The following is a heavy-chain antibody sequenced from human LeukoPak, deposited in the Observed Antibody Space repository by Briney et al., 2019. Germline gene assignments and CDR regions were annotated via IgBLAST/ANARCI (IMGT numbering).Heavy chain of an antibody. Sequence: GESLKISCKGSGYSFTSYWIGWVRQMPGKGLEWMGIIYPGDSDTRYSPSFQGQVTFSMDMSINTAYLQWGGLKASDTAIYYCVRFGLTSSLDYWGQGTLATVSS. V-gene: IGHV5-51*01. CDR1: GYSFTSYW. D-gene: IGHD6-13*01. J-gene: IGHJ4*02. CDR3: VRFGLTSSLDY. CDR2: IYPGDSDT.